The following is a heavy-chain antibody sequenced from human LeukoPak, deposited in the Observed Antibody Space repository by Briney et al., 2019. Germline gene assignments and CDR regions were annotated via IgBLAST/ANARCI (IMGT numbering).Heavy chain of an antibody. D-gene: IGHD4-17*01. CDR3: ARDLGYGDYPDY. Sequence: ASVKVSCKASGYTFTSYAMHWVRQAPGQRLEWMGWINAGNGNTKYSQKFQGRVTIIRDTSASTAYMELSSLRSEDTAVYYCARDLGYGDYPDYWGQGTLVTVSS. J-gene: IGHJ4*02. V-gene: IGHV1-3*01. CDR1: GYTFTSYA. CDR2: INAGNGNT.